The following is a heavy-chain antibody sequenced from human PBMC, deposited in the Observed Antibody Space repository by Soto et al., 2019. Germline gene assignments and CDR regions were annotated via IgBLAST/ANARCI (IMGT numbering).Heavy chain of an antibody. D-gene: IGHD6-13*01. Sequence: PGGSLRLSCATSGFSFSNYAMSWVRQAPGKGLEWVSAISGSGGSTYYADSVKGRFTISRDNSKNTLYLQMNSLRAEDTAVYYCAKDKQLAEDAFDIWGQGTMVTVSS. J-gene: IGHJ3*02. CDR1: GFSFSNYA. CDR3: AKDKQLAEDAFDI. V-gene: IGHV3-23*01. CDR2: ISGSGGST.